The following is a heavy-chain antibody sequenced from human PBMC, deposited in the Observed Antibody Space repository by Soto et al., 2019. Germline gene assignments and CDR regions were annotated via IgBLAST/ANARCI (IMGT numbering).Heavy chain of an antibody. CDR1: GGSISSGGYY. J-gene: IGHJ5*02. V-gene: IGHV4-31*03. Sequence: QVQLQESDPGLVKPSQTLSLTCTVSGGSISSGGYYWSWIRQHPGKGLEWIGYIYYSGSTYYNPSLKSRIIISVDTSKNQFSLKMSSVTAADTAVYYCARSSPVVTAPWGQGTLVTVSS. CDR2: IYYSGST. D-gene: IGHD2-21*02. CDR3: ARSSPVVTAP.